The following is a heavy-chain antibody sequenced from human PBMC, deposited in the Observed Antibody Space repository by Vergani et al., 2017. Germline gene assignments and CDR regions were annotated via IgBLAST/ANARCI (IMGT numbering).Heavy chain of an antibody. V-gene: IGHV3-23*01. J-gene: IGHJ3*02. CDR2: LSASDRRT. CDR3: AKVGRSEVAGTFGAFDI. CDR1: GFTFIMHA. Sequence: QLMQSGGGLVQRGGSLRLSCVASGFTFIMHAMSWVRQAPGKGLEWVSTLSASDRRTHYADSVKGRFTISRDNSKNTLFLHMNSLRPEDTAVYYCAKVGRSEVAGTFGAFDIWGQGTMVTVSS. D-gene: IGHD6-19*01.